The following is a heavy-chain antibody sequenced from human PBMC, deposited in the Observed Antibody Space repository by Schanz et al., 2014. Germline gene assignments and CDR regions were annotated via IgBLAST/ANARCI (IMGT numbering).Heavy chain of an antibody. CDR2: IENNANGATT. Sequence: EVRLVESGGGLVEPGGSLRLSCSGSGFTFSEVYMSWVRQAPGKGLEWVGRIENNANGATTDYAAPVKGRFTVSRDDSRNTLYLQMNTLRTDDTALYYCTTFNNRDALYIWGQGPMVTVSS. J-gene: IGHJ3*02. CDR3: TTFNNRDALYI. D-gene: IGHD1-20*01. V-gene: IGHV3-15*04. CDR1: GFTFSEVY.